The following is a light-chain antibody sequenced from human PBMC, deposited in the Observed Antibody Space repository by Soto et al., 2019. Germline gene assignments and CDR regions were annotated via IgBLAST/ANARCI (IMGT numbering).Light chain of an antibody. CDR1: SGHSSYA. J-gene: IGLJ1*01. CDR2: LNSDGSH. Sequence: QLVLTQSPSASASLGASVKLTCTLSSGHSSYAIAWHQQQPEKGPRYLMKLNSDGSHSKGDGIPDRLSGSSSGAERYLTNSRLQSEDEADYYCQTWGTGIRVFGTGTKLTVL. CDR3: QTWGTGIRV. V-gene: IGLV4-69*01.